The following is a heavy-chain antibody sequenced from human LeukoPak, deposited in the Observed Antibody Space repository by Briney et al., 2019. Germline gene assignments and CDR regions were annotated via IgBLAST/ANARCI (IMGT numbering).Heavy chain of an antibody. J-gene: IGHJ3*02. V-gene: IGHV3-64*01. D-gene: IGHD3-16*01. Sequence: GGSLRLSCTASGFIFSSYSMHWVRQAPGKGLEFVSAISSNGGSTFYANSVKGRFTISRDTSRNTLYLQMGRLRAEDMAVYYCARVGDFSVAAFDIWGQGTMVTVSS. CDR2: ISSNGGST. CDR1: GFIFSSYS. CDR3: ARVGDFSVAAFDI.